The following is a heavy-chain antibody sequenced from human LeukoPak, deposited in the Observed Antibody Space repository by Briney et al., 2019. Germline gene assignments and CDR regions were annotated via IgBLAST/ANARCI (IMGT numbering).Heavy chain of an antibody. CDR1: GFTFSSYG. V-gene: IGHV3-30*02. D-gene: IGHD3-16*02. J-gene: IGHJ4*02. CDR2: IRYDGSNK. Sequence: GSLRLSCAASGFTFSSYGMHWVRQAPGKGLEWVAFIRYDGSNKYYADSVKGRFTISRDNSKNTLYLQMNSLRAEDTAVYYCAKLTIMITFGGVIDPDYWGQGTLVTVSS. CDR3: AKLTIMITFGGVIDPDY.